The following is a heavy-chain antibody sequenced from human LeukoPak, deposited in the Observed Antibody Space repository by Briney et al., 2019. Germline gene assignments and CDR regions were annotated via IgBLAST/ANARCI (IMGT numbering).Heavy chain of an antibody. Sequence: PGGSLRLSCAASGFTFSNYVMSWVRQAPGRGLEWVSGVSGSGDTPYYADSVKDRFTVSRDNSKNTAYLQINSLRAEDTAVYYCAGTRWELLYWGQGTLVTVSS. CDR2: VSGSGDTP. CDR3: AGTRWELLY. V-gene: IGHV3-23*01. D-gene: IGHD1-26*01. J-gene: IGHJ4*01. CDR1: GFTFSNYV.